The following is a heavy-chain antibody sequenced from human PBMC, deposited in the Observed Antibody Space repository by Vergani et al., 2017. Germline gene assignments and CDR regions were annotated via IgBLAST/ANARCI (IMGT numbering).Heavy chain of an antibody. D-gene: IGHD4-17*01. CDR2: IYYSGST. CDR3: ARAPGDYDRYAFDS. J-gene: IGHJ3*02. V-gene: IGHV4-31*03. Sequence: QVQLHESCPGLVKPSQTLSLPCTVSGVSLSSVGYSWSWLLQHPGKGLEWIGYIYYSGSTYYNPSLKSRVTITVDTSKNQFSLKLSSVTAADTAVYYCARAPGDYDRYAFDSWGQGTMVTVSS. CDR1: GVSLSSVGYS.